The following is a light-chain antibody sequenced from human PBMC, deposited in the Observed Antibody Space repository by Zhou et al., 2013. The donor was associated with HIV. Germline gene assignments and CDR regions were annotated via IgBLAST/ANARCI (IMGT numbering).Light chain of an antibody. CDR3: QQSYSTPYT. Sequence: DIQLTQSPSSVSASVGDRVTITCRASQGLSSWLGWYQQKPGKAPELLIFASTTLHTGVPSRFSGSGSGTHFTLTIASLQPEDFATYYCQQSYSTPYTFGQGTKLEIK. CDR2: AST. V-gene: IGKV1D-12*01. CDR1: QGLSSW. J-gene: IGKJ2*01.